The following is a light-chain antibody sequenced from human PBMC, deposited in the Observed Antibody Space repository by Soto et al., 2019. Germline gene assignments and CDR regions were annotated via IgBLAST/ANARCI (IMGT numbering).Light chain of an antibody. J-gene: IGKJ1*01. CDR2: GAS. CDR1: QSVSSN. V-gene: IGKV3-15*01. Sequence: EIVMTQSPATLSVFPGERATLSCRASQSVSSNLAWYQQKPGQAPRLLIYGASTRATGIPARFSGSGSGTEFTLTISSLQSEDFAVYYCQQYNNWPPCTFGQGTKVEIK. CDR3: QQYNNWPPCT.